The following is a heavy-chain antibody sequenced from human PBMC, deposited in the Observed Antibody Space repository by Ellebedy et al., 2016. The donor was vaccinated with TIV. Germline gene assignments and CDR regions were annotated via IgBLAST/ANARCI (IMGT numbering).Heavy chain of an antibody. Sequence: GESLKISCAASGFTFGCCAMSWVRQAPGKGLEWVSVISNGGDTTYADSVKGRLTISRDSAKNTLYLQMNSLRAEDTAVYYCARGVVGAGNGNEYWGRGTLVTVSS. D-gene: IGHD2-15*01. J-gene: IGHJ4*02. V-gene: IGHV3-23*01. CDR3: ARGVVGAGNGNEY. CDR2: ISNGGDTT. CDR1: GFTFGCCA.